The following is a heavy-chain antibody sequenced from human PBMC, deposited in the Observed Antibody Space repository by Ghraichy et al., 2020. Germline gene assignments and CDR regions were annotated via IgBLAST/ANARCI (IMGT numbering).Heavy chain of an antibody. CDR3: AKDSLGYSSGGRCLYNWFAP. D-gene: IGHD2-15*01. CDR2: ISWNSGTI. CDR1: GFTFEDYA. V-gene: IGHV3-9*01. Sequence: LSLTCAASGFTFEDYAMHWVRQSPGRGLEWVSGISWNSGTIGYADSVKGRFTISRDNAKNSLYLEMNSLRAEDTALYYCAKDSLGYSSGGRCLYNWFAPWGQGTLVTVSS. J-gene: IGHJ5*02.